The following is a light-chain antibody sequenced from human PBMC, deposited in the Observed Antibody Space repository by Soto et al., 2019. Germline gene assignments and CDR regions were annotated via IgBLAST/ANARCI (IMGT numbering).Light chain of an antibody. CDR3: QKYAGSPF. CDR1: QSVSGN. V-gene: IGKV3-20*01. Sequence: EIVMTQSPVTLSVSPGERATLSCRASQSVSGNLAWYQQKPGQAPRLLIYGASSRATGIPDRFSGSGSGTDFTLTISRVEPEDVAVYYCQKYAGSPFFGGGTKVDIK. CDR2: GAS. J-gene: IGKJ4*01.